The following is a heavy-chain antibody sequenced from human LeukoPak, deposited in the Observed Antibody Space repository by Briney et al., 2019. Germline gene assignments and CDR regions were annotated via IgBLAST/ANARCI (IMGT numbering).Heavy chain of an antibody. Sequence: PGGSLRLSCAASGFTVSSKYMSWVRQAPGKGLEWVSAISGSGGSTYYADSVKGRFTISRDNSKNTLYLQMNSLRAEDTAVYYCAKDRSSGWSFFDYWGQGTLVTVSS. CDR3: AKDRSSGWSFFDY. CDR1: GFTVSSKY. D-gene: IGHD6-19*01. CDR2: ISGSGGST. V-gene: IGHV3-23*01. J-gene: IGHJ4*02.